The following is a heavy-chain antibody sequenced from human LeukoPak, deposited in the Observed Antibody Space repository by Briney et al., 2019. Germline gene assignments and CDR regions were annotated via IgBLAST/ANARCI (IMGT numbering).Heavy chain of an antibody. J-gene: IGHJ4*02. CDR1: GGSISSYY. CDR3: ARDQLYCGGPTFYRTGDDS. Sequence: SETLSLTCTVSGGSISSYYWSWIRQPPGTGLEWIGHIYYSGSTNYNPSLKSRVTISVDTSKNQFSLKLSSVTAADTAVYYCARDQLYCGGPTFYRTGDDSWGQGTLVTVSS. D-gene: IGHD2-21*01. CDR2: IYYSGST. V-gene: IGHV4-59*01.